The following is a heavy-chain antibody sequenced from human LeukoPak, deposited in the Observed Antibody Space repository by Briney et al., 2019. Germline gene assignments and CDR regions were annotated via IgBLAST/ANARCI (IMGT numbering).Heavy chain of an antibody. J-gene: IGHJ5*02. CDR3: ARDNSVRDEAWWFNP. CDR1: GFTFSSYA. D-gene: IGHD5-24*01. CDR2: ISGSGGST. V-gene: IGHV3-23*01. Sequence: GGSLRLSCAAYGFTFSSYAMSWVRQAPGKGLEWVSAISGSGGSTYYADSVKGRFTISRDNSKNTLYLQMNSLRAEDTAVYYCARDNSVRDEAWWFNPWGQGTLVTVSS.